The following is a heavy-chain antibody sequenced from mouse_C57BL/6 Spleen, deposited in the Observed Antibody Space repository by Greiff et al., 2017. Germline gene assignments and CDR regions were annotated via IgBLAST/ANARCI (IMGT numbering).Heavy chain of an antibody. D-gene: IGHD3-2*02. J-gene: IGHJ3*01. CDR1: GFTFSDYY. Sequence: EVMLVESGGGLVQPGGSLKLSCAASGFTFSDYYMYWVRQTPEKRLEWVAYISNGGGSTYYPDTVKGRFTISRDNAKNTLYLQMSRLKSEDTAMYYCARLVDSSGYAWFAYWGQGTLVTVSA. CDR2: ISNGGGST. CDR3: ARLVDSSGYAWFAY. V-gene: IGHV5-12*01.